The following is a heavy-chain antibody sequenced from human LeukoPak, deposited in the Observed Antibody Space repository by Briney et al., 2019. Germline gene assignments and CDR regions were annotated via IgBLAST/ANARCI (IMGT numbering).Heavy chain of an antibody. CDR3: ARDRCSGGSCYSGVDY. CDR2: IIPIFGTA. CDR1: GGTFSSYA. D-gene: IGHD2-15*01. V-gene: IGHV1-69*13. J-gene: IGHJ4*02. Sequence: SVKVSCKAPGGTFSSYAISWVRQAPGQGLEWMGGIIPIFGTANYAQKFQGRVTITADESTSTAYMELSSLRSEDTAVYYCARDRCSGGSCYSGVDYWGQGTLVTVSS.